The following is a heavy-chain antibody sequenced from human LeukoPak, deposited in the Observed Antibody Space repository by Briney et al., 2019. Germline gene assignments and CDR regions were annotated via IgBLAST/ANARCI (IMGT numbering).Heavy chain of an antibody. CDR2: IYTSGST. D-gene: IGHD6-6*01. J-gene: IGHJ4*02. CDR1: GGSISSGSYY. V-gene: IGHV4-61*02. CDR3: AKGLYSSSSGPDY. Sequence: SETLSLTCTVSGGSISSGSYYWSWIRQPAGKGLEWIGRIYTSGSTNYNPSLKSRVTISVDTSKNQFSLKLSSVTAADTAVYYCAKGLYSSSSGPDYWGQGTLVTVSS.